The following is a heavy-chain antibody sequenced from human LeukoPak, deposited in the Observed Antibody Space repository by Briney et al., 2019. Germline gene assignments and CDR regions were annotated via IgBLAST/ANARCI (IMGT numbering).Heavy chain of an antibody. CDR2: IKQDGSGK. CDR1: GFTFSSYW. D-gene: IGHD3-10*01. Sequence: GGSLRLSCAASGFTFSSYWMSWVRQAPGKGLEWVANIKQDGSGKYYVDSVKGRFTISRDNAKNSLYLQMNSLRAEDTAVYYCARAHTSYYGSGSSPDYWGQGTLVTVSS. CDR3: ARAHTSYYGSGSSPDY. V-gene: IGHV3-7*01. J-gene: IGHJ4*02.